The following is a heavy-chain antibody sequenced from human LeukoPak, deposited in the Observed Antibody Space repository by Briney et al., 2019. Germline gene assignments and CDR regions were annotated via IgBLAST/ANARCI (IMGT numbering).Heavy chain of an antibody. CDR1: GYTFTSYG. Sequence: ASVKVSCKASGYTFTSYGISWVRQAPGQGLEWMGWISAYNGNTNYAQKLQGRVTMTTDTSTSTAYMELRSLRSDDTAVYYCARDQGFSKDIVVVPAAHWGRGTLVTVSS. J-gene: IGHJ4*02. D-gene: IGHD2-2*01. CDR2: ISAYNGNT. V-gene: IGHV1-18*01. CDR3: ARDQGFSKDIVVVPAAH.